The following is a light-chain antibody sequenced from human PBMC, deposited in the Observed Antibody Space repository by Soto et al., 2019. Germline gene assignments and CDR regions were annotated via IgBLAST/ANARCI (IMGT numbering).Light chain of an antibody. CDR3: QQYNSYPWT. CDR1: QSISSW. CDR2: DAS. Sequence: DIQMTQSPSTLSASVGDRVTITCRASQSISSWLAWYQQKPGKAPKLLIYDASSLESGDPSRFSGSGSGTEFTLTISSLQPDDCATYYCQQYNSYPWTFGQGTKVEIQ. J-gene: IGKJ1*01. V-gene: IGKV1-5*01.